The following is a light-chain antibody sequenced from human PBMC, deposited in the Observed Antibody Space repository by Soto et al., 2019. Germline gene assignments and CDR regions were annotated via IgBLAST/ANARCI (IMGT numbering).Light chain of an antibody. V-gene: IGLV2-14*01. CDR2: EVS. CDR1: SSDVGGYNY. CDR3: SSYTSSSTGV. J-gene: IGLJ3*02. Sequence: QSALTQPASVSASPGQSITISCTGTSSDVGGYNYVSWYQQHPGKAPKLMIYEVSNRPSGVSNRFSGSKSGNTASLTISGLQAEDEADYYCSSYTSSSTGVFGGGTKLTVL.